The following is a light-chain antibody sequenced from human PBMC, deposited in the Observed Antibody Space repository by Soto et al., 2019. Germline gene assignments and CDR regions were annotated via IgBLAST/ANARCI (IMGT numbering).Light chain of an antibody. CDR1: QSISSY. CDR3: QQSYSTPSWT. J-gene: IGKJ1*01. Sequence: DIQMTQSPSSLAASVGDRVTITCRASQSISSYLNWYQQKPGKAPKLLIYAASGLQSGVPYRFHDSGSGTDFTLTISSLQPEDFETYYCQQSYSTPSWTFGQGTKVEIK. V-gene: IGKV1-39*01. CDR2: AAS.